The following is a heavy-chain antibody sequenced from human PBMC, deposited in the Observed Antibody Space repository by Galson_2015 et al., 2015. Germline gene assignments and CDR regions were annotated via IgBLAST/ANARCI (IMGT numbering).Heavy chain of an antibody. CDR2: ISSSSSYI. CDR1: GFTFSSYS. Sequence: SLRLSCAASGFTFSSYSMHWVRQAPGKGLEWVSSISSSSSYIYYADSVKGRFTISRDNAKNSLYLQMNSLRAEDTAVYYCARDRDNSGYVSPDDAFDIWGQGTMVTVSS. J-gene: IGHJ3*02. V-gene: IGHV3-21*01. D-gene: IGHD3-22*01. CDR3: ARDRDNSGYVSPDDAFDI.